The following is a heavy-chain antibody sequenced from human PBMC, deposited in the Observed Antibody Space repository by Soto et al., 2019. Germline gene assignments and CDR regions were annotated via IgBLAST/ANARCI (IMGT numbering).Heavy chain of an antibody. J-gene: IGHJ4*02. D-gene: IGHD3-16*01. CDR1: GFSFTKYE. Sequence: GGSLRLSCAVSGFSFTKYEMNWVRQAPGKGLEWIAYIGLSGDTIYYADSVKGRFTISRDHAKNSLELQMNSLRADDTALYYCARESFSASPNFFDYWGRGTQVTVSS. CDR2: IGLSGDTI. CDR3: ARESFSASPNFFDY. V-gene: IGHV3-48*03.